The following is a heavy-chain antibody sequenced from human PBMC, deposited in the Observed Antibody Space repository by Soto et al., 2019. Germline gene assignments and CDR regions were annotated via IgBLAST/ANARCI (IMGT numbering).Heavy chain of an antibody. Sequence: QVQLQESGPGLVKPSQTLSLTCTVSGGSISSGGYYWSWIRQHPGKGLEWIGYNYYSGITYYNPSHKSPVTISLNTSKNQFSLKLSSVTAADTAVYYCARGSSIAGLYYGMDVWGQGTTVTVSS. V-gene: IGHV4-31*01. J-gene: IGHJ6*02. CDR1: GGSISSGGYY. CDR2: NYYSGIT. CDR3: ARGSSIAGLYYGMDV. D-gene: IGHD6-6*01.